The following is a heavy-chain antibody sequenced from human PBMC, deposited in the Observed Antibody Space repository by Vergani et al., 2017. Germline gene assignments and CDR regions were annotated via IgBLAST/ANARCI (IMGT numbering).Heavy chain of an antibody. CDR1: GGTFSSYA. CDR2: IIPIFGTA. J-gene: IGHJ4*02. V-gene: IGHV1-69*01. Sequence: QVQLVQSGAEVKKPGSSVKVSCKASGGTFSSYAISWVRQAPGQGLEWMGGIIPIFGTANYAQKFQGRVTITADESTSTAYMELSSLRSEDTAVYYCAREFRRSDIVVVPAAHRSFDYWGQGTLVTVSS. CDR3: AREFRRSDIVVVPAAHRSFDY. D-gene: IGHD2-2*01.